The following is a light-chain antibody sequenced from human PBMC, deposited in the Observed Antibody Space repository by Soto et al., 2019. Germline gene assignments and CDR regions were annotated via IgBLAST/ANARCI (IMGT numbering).Light chain of an antibody. V-gene: IGLV3-1*01. CDR3: QAWDSSTGGV. J-gene: IGLJ3*02. Sequence: SYELTQPPSVSVSPGQTATITCSGDKLGDKYVCWYQQNPGQSPVLVIYQDTKRPSGIPERFSGSNSGNTATLTISGTQAMDEADYYCQAWDSSTGGVFGGGTKLTVL. CDR2: QDT. CDR1: KLGDKY.